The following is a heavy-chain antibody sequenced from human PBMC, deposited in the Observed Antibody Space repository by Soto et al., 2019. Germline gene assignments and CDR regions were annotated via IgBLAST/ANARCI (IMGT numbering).Heavy chain of an antibody. CDR3: ARVNVEPAAHFDY. Sequence: EVQLVESGGGLVQPGGSLRVSCAASGFTVSTSYMTWVRQAPGKGLEWVSVIYRGGGTYYADSVKGRFTISRDNSKDMLYLEMNSLRAEDTGVYYCARVNVEPAAHFDYWGQGTLVTVSS. V-gene: IGHV3-66*01. D-gene: IGHD2-2*01. CDR2: IYRGGGT. CDR1: GFTVSTSY. J-gene: IGHJ4*02.